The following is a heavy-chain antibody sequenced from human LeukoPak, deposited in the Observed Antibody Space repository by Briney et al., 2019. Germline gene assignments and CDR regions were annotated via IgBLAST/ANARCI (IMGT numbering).Heavy chain of an antibody. J-gene: IGHJ3*02. CDR2: IYYTGTT. CDR1: GGSINNYY. D-gene: IGHD3-22*01. Sequence: SETLSLTCTVSGGSINNYYWSWIRQPPEKGLEWIGYIYYTGTTNYNPSLKSRLTISVDTSKNQFSLKLSSVTAADTAVYYCARVYYYDSSGYLGAFDIWGQGTMVTVSS. V-gene: IGHV4-59*01. CDR3: ARVYYYDSSGYLGAFDI.